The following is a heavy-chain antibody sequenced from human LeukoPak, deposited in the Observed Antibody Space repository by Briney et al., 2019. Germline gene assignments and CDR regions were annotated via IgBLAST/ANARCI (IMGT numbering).Heavy chain of an antibody. J-gene: IGHJ4*02. V-gene: IGHV3-15*01. CDR1: GFTLSNAW. CDR3: AKVVFGTYSYGLDY. CDR2: IKSKTSGGTT. D-gene: IGHD5-18*01. Sequence: GGSLRLSCGVSGFTLSNAWMSWVRQAPGKGLEWVGRIKSKTSGGTTDYAAPVKGRFTISRDDSKNTLYLQMNSLRAEDTAVYYCAKVVFGTYSYGLDYWGQGTLVTVSS.